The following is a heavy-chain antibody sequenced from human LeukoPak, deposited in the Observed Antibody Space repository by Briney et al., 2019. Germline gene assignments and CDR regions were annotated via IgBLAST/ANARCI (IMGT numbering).Heavy chain of an antibody. CDR3: AREGCGSTSCNFNWFDP. CDR2: IIPIFGTA. J-gene: IGHJ5*02. Sequence: ASVKVSCKASGGTFSSYAISWVRQAPGQGLEWMGGIIPIFGTANYAQKFQGRVTITADESTSTAYMELSSLRSEDTAVYYCAREGCGSTSCNFNWFDPWGQGTLVTVSS. V-gene: IGHV1-69*13. CDR1: GGTFSSYA. D-gene: IGHD2-2*01.